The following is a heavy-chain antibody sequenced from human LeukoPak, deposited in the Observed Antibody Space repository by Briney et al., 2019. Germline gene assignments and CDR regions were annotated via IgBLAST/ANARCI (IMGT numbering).Heavy chain of an antibody. CDR2: LGDSGGSR. CDR1: GFTFSNYA. V-gene: IGHV3-23*01. CDR3: ATLVSSSSAY. Sequence: PGGSLRLSCAASGFTFSNYAMSWVRQAPGKGLEWVSALGDSGGSRCYADSAKGRFTISRDNSKNTVYLQMNSLRAEDTAVYYCATLVSSSSAYWGQGTLVTVSS. D-gene: IGHD6-6*01. J-gene: IGHJ4*02.